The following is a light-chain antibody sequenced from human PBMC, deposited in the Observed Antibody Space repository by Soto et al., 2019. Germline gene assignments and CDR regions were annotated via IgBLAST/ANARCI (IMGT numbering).Light chain of an antibody. CDR1: QSVATN. J-gene: IGKJ1*01. CDR2: DAS. Sequence: EIVLTQSPGTLSLSPGERPTLSCRSSQSVATNFAWYQQKRGQAPRLLIYDASTRATGIPARFSGSGSGTEFTLTINNLQSEDVAIYYCQQYDKWPPVTFGQGTKVDI. V-gene: IGKV3-15*01. CDR3: QQYDKWPPVT.